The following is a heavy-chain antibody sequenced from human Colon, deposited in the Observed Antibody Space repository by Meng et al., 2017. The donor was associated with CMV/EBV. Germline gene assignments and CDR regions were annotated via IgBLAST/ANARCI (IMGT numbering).Heavy chain of an antibody. CDR1: SSGGYY. Sequence: SSGGYYWTWLRQHPGKGLEWIGSIYYSGTTYYNSALKSRISISVDTSKNQFALNLNSVTAPDTAVYYCARYRYCSSADCFNVRFFDLWGRGTLVTVSS. J-gene: IGHJ2*01. CDR2: IYYSGTT. V-gene: IGHV4-31*02. D-gene: IGHD2-2*01. CDR3: ARYRYCSSADCFNVRFFDL.